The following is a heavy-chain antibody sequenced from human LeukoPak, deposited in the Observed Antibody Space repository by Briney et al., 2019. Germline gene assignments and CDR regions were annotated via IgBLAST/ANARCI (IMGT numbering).Heavy chain of an antibody. CDR2: TYYRSKWYN. V-gene: IGHV6-1*01. CDR1: GDSVSSNSAA. Sequence: SQTLSLTCAISGDSVSSNSAAWNWVRQSPSRGLEWLGRTYYRSKWYNDYAVSVKSRITINPDTSKNQFSLQLNSVTPEDTAVYYCARDRAGVYSYGSGSYYKRADAFDIWGQGTMVTVSS. D-gene: IGHD3-10*01. J-gene: IGHJ3*02. CDR3: ARDRAGVYSYGSGSYYKRADAFDI.